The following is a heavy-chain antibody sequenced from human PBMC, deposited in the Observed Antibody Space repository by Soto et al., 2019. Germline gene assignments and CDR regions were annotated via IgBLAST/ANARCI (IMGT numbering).Heavy chain of an antibody. V-gene: IGHV3-48*01. CDR2: IRGTT. J-gene: IGHJ3*02. D-gene: IGHD2-21*01. CDR1: GFTFTSYS. Sequence: QPGGSLRLSCAASGFTFTSYSMNWVRQAPGKGLEWVSYIRGTTHYADSVKGRFTISRDNARSSLYLQMNSLRADDTAVYYCARDDSFAFDIWGKGTMVTVSS. CDR3: ARDDSFAFDI.